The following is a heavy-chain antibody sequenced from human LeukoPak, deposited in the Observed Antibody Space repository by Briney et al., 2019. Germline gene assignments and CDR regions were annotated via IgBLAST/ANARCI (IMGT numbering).Heavy chain of an antibody. Sequence: PGGSLRLSCEVSGLSVRGSYMSWVRQAPGTGLEWVSVIYSGDRRYYADSVKGRFTISRDTSKNTLYLQMNNLRADDTARYYCTRDLTGTTWSENDYWGQGTLVTISS. CDR2: IYSGDRR. V-gene: IGHV3-53*01. D-gene: IGHD6-13*01. J-gene: IGHJ4*02. CDR3: TRDLTGTTWSENDY. CDR1: GLSVRGSY.